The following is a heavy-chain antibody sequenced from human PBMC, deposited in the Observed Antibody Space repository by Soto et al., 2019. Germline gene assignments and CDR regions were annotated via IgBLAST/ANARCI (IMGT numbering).Heavy chain of an antibody. Sequence: GGSLRLSCSASGFTFSSYAMHWVRQAPGKGLEYVSAISSNGGSTYYADSVKGRFTISRDNSKNTLYLQMSSLRAEDTAVYYCVKDRGYCSSTSCYNGYWFDPWGQGTLVTVS. D-gene: IGHD2-2*02. J-gene: IGHJ5*02. CDR1: GFTFSSYA. CDR3: VKDRGYCSSTSCYNGYWFDP. CDR2: ISSNGGST. V-gene: IGHV3-64D*06.